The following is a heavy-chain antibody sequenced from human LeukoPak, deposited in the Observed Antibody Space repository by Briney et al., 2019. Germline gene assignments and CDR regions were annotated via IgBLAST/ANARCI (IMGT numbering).Heavy chain of an antibody. CDR2: IYYSGST. V-gene: IGHV4-30-4*07. D-gene: IGHD3-22*01. J-gene: IGHJ4*02. CDR1: GGSISSGGYS. Sequence: PSETLSLTCAVSGGSISSGGYSWSWIRQPPGKGLEWIGYIYYSGSTNYNPSLKSRVTISVDTSKNQFSLKLSSVTAADTAVYYCASIDSSGYVGLGYWGQGTLVTVSS. CDR3: ASIDSSGYVGLGY.